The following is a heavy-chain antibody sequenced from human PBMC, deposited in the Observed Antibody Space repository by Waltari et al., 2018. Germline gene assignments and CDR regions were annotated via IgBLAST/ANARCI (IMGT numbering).Heavy chain of an antibody. V-gene: IGHV4-4*02. CDR3: ASDRGRGLYLDS. Sequence: CWCWGRQSPGRGREWVGQVHQSGRSNYNPSLESRVTVSMDTSKNQFSLKMTSVTAADTAIYYCASDRGRGLYLDSWGQGTLVTVSP. D-gene: IGHD2-15*01. J-gene: IGHJ4*02. CDR1: C. CDR2: VHQSGRS.